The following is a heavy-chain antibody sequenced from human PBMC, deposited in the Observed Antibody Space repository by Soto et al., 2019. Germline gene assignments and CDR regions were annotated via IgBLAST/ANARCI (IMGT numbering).Heavy chain of an antibody. D-gene: IGHD1-1*01. V-gene: IGHV3-48*01. CDR1: GFTFSSYS. CDR3: ASGQLFDAFDI. CDR2: ISSSSSTI. Sequence: GGSLRLSCAASGFTFSSYSMNWVRQAPGKGLEWVSYISSSSSTIYYADSVKGRFTISRDNAKNSLYLQMNSLRAEDTAVYYCASGQLFDAFDIWGQGTMVTVSS. J-gene: IGHJ3*02.